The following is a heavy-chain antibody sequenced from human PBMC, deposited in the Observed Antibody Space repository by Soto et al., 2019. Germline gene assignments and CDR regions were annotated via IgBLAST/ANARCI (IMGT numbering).Heavy chain of an antibody. D-gene: IGHD3-10*01. Sequence: GGSLRLSCAASGLSFSNAWMSWVRQAPGEGLEWVGRIKSKPDGGTTDFAAPVKGRFTISRDDSNNMVYLQMNSLKTEDTALYYCTTDRYYGSGARWFDPWGQGTLVTVSS. V-gene: IGHV3-15*01. CDR1: GLSFSNAW. CDR2: IKSKPDGGTT. CDR3: TTDRYYGSGARWFDP. J-gene: IGHJ5*02.